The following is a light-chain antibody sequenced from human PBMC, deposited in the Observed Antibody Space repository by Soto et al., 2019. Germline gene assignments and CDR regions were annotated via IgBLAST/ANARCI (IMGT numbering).Light chain of an antibody. J-gene: IGLJ3*02. Sequence: QSALTQPASVSGSPGQSITISCTGTSSDVGGYSYVSWYQQHPGKAPKLMIYEVSNRPSGVSNRFSGSKSGNTASLTISGLQAEDEADYYCSSYAGSTTLVFGGGTKLTVL. CDR2: EVS. V-gene: IGLV2-14*01. CDR3: SSYAGSTTLV. CDR1: SSDVGGYSY.